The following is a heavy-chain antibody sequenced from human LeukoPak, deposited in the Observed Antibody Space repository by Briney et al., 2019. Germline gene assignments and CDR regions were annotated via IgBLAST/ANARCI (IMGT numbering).Heavy chain of an antibody. Sequence: GASVKVSCKVSGYTLTELSMHWVRQAPGKGLEWMGGFDPEDGETIYAQKFQGRVTMTEDTSTDTAYMELSSLRSEDTAVYYCATDRSEQQLPRFDYWGQGTLVTVSS. CDR3: ATDRSEQQLPRFDY. V-gene: IGHV1-24*01. CDR1: GYTLTELS. J-gene: IGHJ4*02. CDR2: FDPEDGET. D-gene: IGHD6-13*01.